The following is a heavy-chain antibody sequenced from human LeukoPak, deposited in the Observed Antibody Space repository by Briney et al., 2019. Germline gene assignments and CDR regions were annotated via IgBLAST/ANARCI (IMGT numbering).Heavy chain of an antibody. D-gene: IGHD3-9*01. J-gene: IGHJ4*02. Sequence: PGGSLRLSCAASGFTFSSYSMNWVRQAPGKGLEWVSSISSSSSYIYCADSVKGRFTISRDNAKNSLYLQMNSLRAEDTAVYYCARDQDYDILTGPPGYFDYWGQGTLVTVSS. CDR3: ARDQDYDILTGPPGYFDY. V-gene: IGHV3-21*01. CDR1: GFTFSSYS. CDR2: ISSSSSYI.